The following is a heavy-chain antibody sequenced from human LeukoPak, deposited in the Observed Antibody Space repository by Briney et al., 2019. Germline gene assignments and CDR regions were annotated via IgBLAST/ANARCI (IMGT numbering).Heavy chain of an antibody. Sequence: GGSLRLSCAAPGFTFSSYAMHWVRQAPGKGLEYVSAITLDGISTYYANSVKGRFTISRDNSKNTLYLQMGSLRAEDMAVYYCARVAVPGTYDYWGQGTLVTVSS. J-gene: IGHJ4*02. CDR2: ITLDGIST. CDR3: ARVAVPGTYDY. CDR1: GFTFSSYA. D-gene: IGHD6-19*01. V-gene: IGHV3-64*01.